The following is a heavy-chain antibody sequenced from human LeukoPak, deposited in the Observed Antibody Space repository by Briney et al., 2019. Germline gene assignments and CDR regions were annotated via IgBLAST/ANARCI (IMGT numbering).Heavy chain of an antibody. D-gene: IGHD3-16*01. CDR2: ISSDGSST. V-gene: IGHV3-74*01. CDR1: GFTFSSYW. Sequence: GGSLRLSCAASGFTFSSYWMHWVRQAPGKGLVWVSLISSDGSSTTYADSVKGRFTISRDNAKNTFYLQMNSLRAEDTAVYYCVRTLHNWFDPWGQGTLATVSS. J-gene: IGHJ5*02. CDR3: VRTLHNWFDP.